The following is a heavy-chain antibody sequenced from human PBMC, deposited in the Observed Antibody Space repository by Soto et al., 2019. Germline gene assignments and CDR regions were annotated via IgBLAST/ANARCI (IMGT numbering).Heavy chain of an antibody. CDR2: IYHSGST. CDR1: GGSISSGGYS. CDR3: ARGTIVGATTFDP. V-gene: IGHV4-30-2*01. Sequence: QLQLQESGSGLVKPSQTLSLTCAVSGGSISSGGYSWSWIRQPPGKGLEWIGYIYHSGSTYYNPSLKSRVTISVDRSKNQFSLKLSSVTAADTAGYYCARGTIVGATTFDPWGQGTLVTVSS. D-gene: IGHD1-26*01. J-gene: IGHJ5*02.